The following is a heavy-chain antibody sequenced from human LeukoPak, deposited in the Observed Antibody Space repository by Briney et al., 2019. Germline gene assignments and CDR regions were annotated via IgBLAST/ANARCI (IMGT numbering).Heavy chain of an antibody. CDR1: GYTFITYY. CDR2: INPSGGST. J-gene: IGHJ4*02. D-gene: IGHD1-1*01. CDR3: ARVGTAGDFDY. Sequence: ASVKVSCKASGYTFITYYMHWVRQAPGQGLEWMGVINPSGGSTGYAQKFQGRVTMTRDTSTSTVYMELSSLRSEDTAVYYCARVGTAGDFDYWGQGTLVTVSS. V-gene: IGHV1-46*01.